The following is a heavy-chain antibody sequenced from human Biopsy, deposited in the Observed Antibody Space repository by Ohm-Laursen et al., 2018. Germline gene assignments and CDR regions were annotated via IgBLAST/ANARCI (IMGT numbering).Heavy chain of an antibody. Sequence: SDTLSLTWTVSGGSISNNNYYWGWIRQPPGKGLEWIGSIFYRVSTHYKPSLKSQVNISVDTSKNQFSLELNSVTAADTAANYFARDYDTSGYYYVSWGQGTLVTVSS. V-gene: IGHV4-39*02. CDR1: GGSISNNNYY. CDR3: ARDYDTSGYYYVS. CDR2: IFYRVST. J-gene: IGHJ5*02. D-gene: IGHD3-22*01.